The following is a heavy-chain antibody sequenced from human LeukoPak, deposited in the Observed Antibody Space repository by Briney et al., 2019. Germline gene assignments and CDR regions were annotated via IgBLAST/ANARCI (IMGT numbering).Heavy chain of an antibody. J-gene: IGHJ6*02. CDR2: VNPDGSAK. D-gene: IGHD3-16*01. Sequence: GGSLRLSCAASGFTFSSYDMHWVRQAPGKGLEWVANVNPDGSAKDYVDSVKGRFTISRDNAGNSLYLQMSSLRAEDTAVYYCATYTHWVAGDVWGQGTTVTVSS. V-gene: IGHV3-7*01. CDR1: GFTFSSYD. CDR3: ATYTHWVAGDV.